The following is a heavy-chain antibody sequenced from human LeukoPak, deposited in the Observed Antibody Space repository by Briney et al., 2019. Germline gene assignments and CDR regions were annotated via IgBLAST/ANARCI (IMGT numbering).Heavy chain of an antibody. CDR3: VPGGHFSSRSLYYFDY. D-gene: IGHD6-13*01. V-gene: IGHV3-7*02. Sequence: PGGSLRLSCAASGFTFSSYWMSWVRQAPGKGLEWVANLNQDGSEKYYVDSVKGRFTISRDNAKNSLYVQMKSLRADDTAVYYCVPGGHFSSRSLYYFDYWGQGTLVTVSS. CDR2: LNQDGSEK. CDR1: GFTFSSYW. J-gene: IGHJ4*02.